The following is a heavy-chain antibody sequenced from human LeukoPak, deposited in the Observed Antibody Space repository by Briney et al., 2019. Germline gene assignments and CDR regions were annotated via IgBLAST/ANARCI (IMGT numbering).Heavy chain of an antibody. J-gene: IGHJ4*02. Sequence: SETLSLTCTVSGGSISSYYWSWIRQPPGKGLEWIGYIYYSGSTNYNPSLKSRVTISVDTSKNQFSLKLSSVTAADTAVYNCARECSTTSCYTGSLDSWGQGTLVTVSS. CDR1: GGSISSYY. CDR3: ARECSTTSCYTGSLDS. V-gene: IGHV4-59*12. D-gene: IGHD2-2*02. CDR2: IYYSGST.